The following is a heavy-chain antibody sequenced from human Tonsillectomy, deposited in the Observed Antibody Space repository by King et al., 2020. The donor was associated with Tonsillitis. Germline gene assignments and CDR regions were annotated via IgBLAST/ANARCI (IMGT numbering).Heavy chain of an antibody. CDR1: GFTFSSYA. D-gene: IGHD5-24*01. J-gene: IGHJ4*02. V-gene: IGHV3-23*04. CDR3: AKDSIVGWLQWPGGYFDY. CDR2: ISGSGGST. Sequence: VQLVESGGGLVQPGGSLRLSCAASGFTFSSYAMSWVRQAPGKGLEWVSTISGSGGSTYYADSVKGRFTISRDNSKNTLYLQMNSLRAEDTAVYYCAKDSIVGWLQWPGGYFDYWGQGTLVTVSS.